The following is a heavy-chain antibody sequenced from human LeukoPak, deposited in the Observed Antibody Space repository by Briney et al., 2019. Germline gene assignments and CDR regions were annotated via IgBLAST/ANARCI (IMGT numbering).Heavy chain of an antibody. CDR1: GFIFSDYS. J-gene: IGHJ5*02. Sequence: GGSLRLSCAASGFIFSDYSMNWVRQAPGKGLEWVSHINGNSITRYYADSVKGRFTISRDNVKNSLYLQMNSLRDEDTAVYYCAGELGYCSGGSCYLNWFDPWGQGTLVTVSS. CDR3: AGELGYCSGGSCYLNWFDP. CDR2: INGNSITR. V-gene: IGHV3-48*02. D-gene: IGHD2-15*01.